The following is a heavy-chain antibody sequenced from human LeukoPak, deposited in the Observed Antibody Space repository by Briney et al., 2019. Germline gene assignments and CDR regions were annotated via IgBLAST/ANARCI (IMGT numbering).Heavy chain of an antibody. Sequence: GGSLRLSCAASGFTFDDYGMSWVRQAPGKGLEWVSGINWNGGSTGYADSVKGRFTISRDNAKNSLYLQMNSLRAEDTALYYCARGGPSSSWYRGGFDYWGQGTLVTVSS. CDR2: INWNGGST. CDR1: GFTFDDYG. D-gene: IGHD6-13*01. V-gene: IGHV3-20*04. CDR3: ARGGPSSSWYRGGFDY. J-gene: IGHJ4*02.